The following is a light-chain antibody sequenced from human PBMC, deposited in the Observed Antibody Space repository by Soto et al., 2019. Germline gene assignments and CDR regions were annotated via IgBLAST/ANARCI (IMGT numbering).Light chain of an antibody. CDR2: SAS. J-gene: IGKJ2*01. Sequence: DIQMTQSPSTLSASIGDNVTITCQASQGISGWLAWYQQKPGKAPRLLIHSASTLHRGVSSRFSGSGSGAEFSLTITSLQPDDFGTFYCQQYNTWTFGQGTKLEIK. V-gene: IGKV1-5*01. CDR3: QQYNTWT. CDR1: QGISGW.